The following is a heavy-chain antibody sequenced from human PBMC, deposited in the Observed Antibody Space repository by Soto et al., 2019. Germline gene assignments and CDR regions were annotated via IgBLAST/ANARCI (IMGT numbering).Heavy chain of an antibody. CDR1: GFTFDDYT. J-gene: IGHJ4*02. D-gene: IGHD3-22*01. CDR3: AKDFDYDSTGFDY. V-gene: IGHV3-43*01. CDR2: ISWDGGST. Sequence: EVQLVESGGVVVQPGGSLRLSCAASGFTFDDYTMHWVRQAPGKGLEWVSLISWDGGSTYYAGSVKGRFTISRDNSKNSLYLQMNSLRTEDTALYYCAKDFDYDSTGFDYWGQGTLVTVSS.